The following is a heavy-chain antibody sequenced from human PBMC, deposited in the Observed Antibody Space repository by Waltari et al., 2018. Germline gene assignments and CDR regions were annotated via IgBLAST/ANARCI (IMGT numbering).Heavy chain of an antibody. Sequence: QVQLVQSGAEVKKPGSSVKVSCKASGGTFSSYAISWVRQAPGQGLEWMGGTHPIFGTANAGRKFHGRVTITADESTSTAYMELSSLRSEDTAVYYCARSPTVTKGVWFDPWGQGTLVTVSS. V-gene: IGHV1-69*01. CDR1: GGTFSSYA. CDR3: ARSPTVTKGVWFDP. CDR2: THPIFGTA. J-gene: IGHJ5*02. D-gene: IGHD4-17*01.